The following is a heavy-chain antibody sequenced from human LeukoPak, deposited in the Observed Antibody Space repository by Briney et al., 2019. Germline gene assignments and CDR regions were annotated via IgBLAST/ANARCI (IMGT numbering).Heavy chain of an antibody. D-gene: IGHD5-12*01. CDR3: ARGYSGYDWGYYFDY. V-gene: IGHV3-53*01. CDR1: GFTVSSNY. Sequence: PGGSLRLSCAASGFTVSSNYMSWVRQAPGKGLEWVSVIYSGGSTYYADSVKGRFTISRDNAKNSLYLQMNSLRAEDTALYYCARGYSGYDWGYYFDYWGQGTLVTVSS. J-gene: IGHJ4*02. CDR2: IYSGGST.